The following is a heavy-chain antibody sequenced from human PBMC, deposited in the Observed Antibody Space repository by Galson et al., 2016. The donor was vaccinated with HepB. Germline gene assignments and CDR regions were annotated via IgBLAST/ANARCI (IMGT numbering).Heavy chain of an antibody. V-gene: IGHV3-23*01. CDR1: GFTFSTYA. D-gene: IGHD2-15*01. CDR3: AERYCSGGSCYHVDH. Sequence: SLRLSCAASGFTFSTYAMSWVRQAPGTGLEWVSLISGSGSSTFYADSVKGRFTISRDNSKNTLYLQMNSLRAEDTAVYYCAERYCSGGSCYHVDHWGQGTLVTVSS. J-gene: IGHJ5*02. CDR2: ISGSGSST.